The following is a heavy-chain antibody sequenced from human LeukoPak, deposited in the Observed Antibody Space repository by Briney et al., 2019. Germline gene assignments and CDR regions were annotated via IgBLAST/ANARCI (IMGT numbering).Heavy chain of an antibody. Sequence: GESLKISCKGSGYSFTSYWIGWVCQTPGKGLEWMGIIYPGDSDTRYSPSFQGQVTISADKSISTAYLQWSSLKASDTAMYYCARRGMGSGWDIDYWGQGTLVTVSS. J-gene: IGHJ4*02. CDR3: ARRGMGSGWDIDY. V-gene: IGHV5-51*01. CDR2: IYPGDSDT. CDR1: GYSFTSYW. D-gene: IGHD6-19*01.